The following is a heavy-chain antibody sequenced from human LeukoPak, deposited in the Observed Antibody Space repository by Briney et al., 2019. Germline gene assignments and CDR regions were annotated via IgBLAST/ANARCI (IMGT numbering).Heavy chain of an antibody. CDR2: IYYSGST. CDR3: ARASGGSSYYTLGALDY. CDR1: GGSISSYY. D-gene: IGHD2-15*01. Sequence: SETLSLTCTVPGGSISSYYWSWIRQPPGKGLEWIGYIYYSGSTNYNPSLKSRVTISVDTYKNQFSLKLSSVTAADTAVYYCARASGGSSYYTLGALDYWGQGTLVTVSS. V-gene: IGHV4-59*01. J-gene: IGHJ4*02.